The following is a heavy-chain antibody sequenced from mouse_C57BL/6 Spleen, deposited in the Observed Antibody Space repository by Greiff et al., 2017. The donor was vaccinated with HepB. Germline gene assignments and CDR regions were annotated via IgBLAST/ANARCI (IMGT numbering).Heavy chain of an antibody. Sequence: VQLKESGPELVKPGASVKISCKASGYSFTSYYIHWVKQRPGQGLEWIGWIYPGSGNTKYNEKFKGKATLTADTSSSTAYMQLSSLTSEDSAVYYCARFPYDYGDYWGQGTTLTVSS. CDR1: GYSFTSYY. J-gene: IGHJ2*01. CDR2: IYPGSGNT. D-gene: IGHD2-4*01. CDR3: ARFPYDYGDY. V-gene: IGHV1-66*01.